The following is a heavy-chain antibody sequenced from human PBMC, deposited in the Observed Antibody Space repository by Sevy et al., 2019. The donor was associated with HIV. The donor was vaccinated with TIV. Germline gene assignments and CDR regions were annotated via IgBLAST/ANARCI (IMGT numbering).Heavy chain of an antibody. D-gene: IGHD5-18*01. J-gene: IGHJ4*02. V-gene: IGHV3-11*01. CDR2: ISSRGSHI. Sequence: GESLKISCAGSTFTFSDYYMTWIRQAPGKGPESVSYISSRGSHIYYADSVKGRFTISRDNAKNSLYLQMNSLRAEDTAVYYCARVRYNYGSYYFDYWGQGTLVTVSS. CDR3: ARVRYNYGSYYFDY. CDR1: TFTFSDYY.